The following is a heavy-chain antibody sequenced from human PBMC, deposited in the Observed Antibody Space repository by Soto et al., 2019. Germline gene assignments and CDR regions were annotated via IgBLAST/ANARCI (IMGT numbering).Heavy chain of an antibody. V-gene: IGHV6-1*01. Sequence: SQTLSLTCAISGDSVSSNSAAWNWIRQSPSRGLEWLGRTYYRSKWYNDYAVSVKSRITINPDTSKNQFSLQLNSVTPEDTAVYYCARSGITMVWGVIPDYYYYYYMDVWGKGTTVTVSS. D-gene: IGHD3-10*01. CDR2: TYYRSKWYN. CDR3: ARSGITMVWGVIPDYYYYYYMDV. CDR1: GDSVSSNSAA. J-gene: IGHJ6*03.